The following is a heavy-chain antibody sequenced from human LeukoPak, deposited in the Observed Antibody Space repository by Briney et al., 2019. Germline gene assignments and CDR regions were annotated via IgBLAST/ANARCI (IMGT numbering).Heavy chain of an antibody. Sequence: SETLSLTCTVSGVSISSSDYYWGWIRQPPGKGLEWIGSIYYGGSTYYNPSLKSRVTISVDTSMNQFSLKLSFVTTADTAVYYCARDTPSGLIIASSSGWFDPWGQGTLVTVSS. V-gene: IGHV4-39*02. CDR3: ARDTPSGLIIASSSGWFDP. CDR1: GVSISSSDYY. J-gene: IGHJ5*02. D-gene: IGHD3-22*01. CDR2: IYYGGST.